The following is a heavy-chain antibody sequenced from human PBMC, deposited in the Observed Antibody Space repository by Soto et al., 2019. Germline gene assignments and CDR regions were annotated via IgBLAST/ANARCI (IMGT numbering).Heavy chain of an antibody. Sequence: ASVKVSCKASGGTFSSYAISWVRQAPGQGLEWMGGIIPIFGTANYAQKFQGRVTITADESTSTAYMELSSLRSEDTAVYYCARDGGYYDSSGYDWFDPWGQGTLVTVSS. D-gene: IGHD3-22*01. CDR2: IIPIFGTA. CDR1: GGTFSSYA. J-gene: IGHJ5*02. V-gene: IGHV1-69*13. CDR3: ARDGGYYDSSGYDWFDP.